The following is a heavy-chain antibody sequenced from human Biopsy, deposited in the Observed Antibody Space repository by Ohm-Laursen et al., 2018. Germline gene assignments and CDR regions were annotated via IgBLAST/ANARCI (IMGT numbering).Heavy chain of an antibody. D-gene: IGHD6-19*01. CDR1: GGAFTNYA. CDR2: IITVSETA. V-gene: IGHV1-69*01. Sequence: SSVKVSCKASGGAFTNYAINWVRQAPGHGLEWMGGIITVSETAGYAERFQGRVTITADVTTTTAYMDLSGLRSEDTAVYYCVAYPSGGFLKNNDDFAMDVWGQGTTVIVSS. J-gene: IGHJ6*02. CDR3: VAYPSGGFLKNNDDFAMDV.